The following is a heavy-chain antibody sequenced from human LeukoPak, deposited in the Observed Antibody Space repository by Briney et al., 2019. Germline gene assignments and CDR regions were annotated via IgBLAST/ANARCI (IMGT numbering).Heavy chain of an antibody. J-gene: IGHJ4*02. V-gene: IGHV1-2*06. D-gene: IGHD6-19*01. CDR3: ARDLRQWLVNFDY. CDR1: GYTFTGYY. Sequence: ASVKVSCKASGYTFTGYYMHWVRQAPGQGLEWMGRIKPNSGGTNYAQKFQGRVTMTRDTSISTAYMELSRLRSDDTAVYYCARDLRQWLVNFDYWGQGTLVTVSS. CDR2: IKPNSGGT.